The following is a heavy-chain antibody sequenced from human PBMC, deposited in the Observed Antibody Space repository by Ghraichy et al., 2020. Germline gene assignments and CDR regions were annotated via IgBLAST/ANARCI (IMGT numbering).Heavy chain of an antibody. V-gene: IGHV3-21*01. CDR1: GFTFSSYS. D-gene: IGHD3-16*01. Sequence: GESLNISCAASGFTFSSYSMNWVRQAPGKGLEWVSSISSSSSYIYYADSVKGRFTISRDNAKNSLYLQMNSLRAEDTAVYYCARGGGIEPLYWGQGTLVTVSS. J-gene: IGHJ4*02. CDR3: ARGGGIEPLY. CDR2: ISSSSSYI.